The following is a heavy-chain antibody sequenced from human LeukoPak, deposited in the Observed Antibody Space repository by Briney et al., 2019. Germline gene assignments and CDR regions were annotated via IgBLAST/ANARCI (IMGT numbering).Heavy chain of an antibody. CDR1: GFTFSSYA. V-gene: IGHV4-34*01. CDR3: ARGSGITIFGVVMPFDY. J-gene: IGHJ4*02. CDR2: INHSGST. Sequence: PGGSLRLSCAASGFTFSSYAMSWVRQPPGKGLEWIGEINHSGSTNYNPSLKSRVTISVDTSKNQFSLKLSSVTAADTAVYYCARGSGITIFGVVMPFDYWGQGTLVTVSS. D-gene: IGHD3-3*01.